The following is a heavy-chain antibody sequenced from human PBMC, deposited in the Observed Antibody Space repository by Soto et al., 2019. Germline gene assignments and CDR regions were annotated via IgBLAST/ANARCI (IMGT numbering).Heavy chain of an antibody. CDR3: ALSFDFWSGSYYYGMDV. V-gene: IGHV1-69*06. Sequence: SVKVSCKASGGTFSSYAISWVRQAPGQGLEWMGGIIPIFGTANYAQKFQGRVTITADKSTSTAYMELSSLRSEDTAVYYCALSFDFWSGSYYYGMDVWGQGTTVTVSS. J-gene: IGHJ6*02. CDR1: GGTFSSYA. CDR2: IIPIFGTA. D-gene: IGHD3-3*01.